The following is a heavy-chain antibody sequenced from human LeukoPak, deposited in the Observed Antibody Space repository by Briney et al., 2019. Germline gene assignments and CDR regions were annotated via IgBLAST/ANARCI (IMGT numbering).Heavy chain of an antibody. CDR1: GSTFRNYV. D-gene: IGHD3-10*01. V-gene: IGHV3-30-3*01. CDR2: PSSDLNVK. CDR3: AREGYYGSGSPPSLYFDY. Sequence: GGSLRLSCAASGSTFRNYVIHWVRQATGKGLQWVAVPSSDLNVKLYADSVKGRFTISRDNSRSTLYLQMNSLRPEDTAIYYCAREGYYGSGSPPSLYFDYWGQGTLVTVSS. J-gene: IGHJ4*02.